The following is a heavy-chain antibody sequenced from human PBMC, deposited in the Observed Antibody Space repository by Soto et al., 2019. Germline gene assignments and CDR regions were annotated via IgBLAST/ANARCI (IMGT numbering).Heavy chain of an antibody. CDR3: ARGQLNDYSNSFYYYYYYYMDV. D-gene: IGHD4-4*01. J-gene: IGHJ6*03. Sequence: ASVKVSCKASGYTFTSYDINWVRQATGQGLEWMGWMNPNSGNTGYAQKFQGRVTMTRNTSISTAYMELSSLRSEDTAVYYCARGQLNDYSNSFYYYYYYYMDVWGKGTTVTVSS. V-gene: IGHV1-8*01. CDR1: GYTFTSYD. CDR2: MNPNSGNT.